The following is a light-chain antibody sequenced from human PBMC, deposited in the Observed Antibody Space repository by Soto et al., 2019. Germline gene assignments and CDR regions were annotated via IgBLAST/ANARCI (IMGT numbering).Light chain of an antibody. V-gene: IGKV3-20*01. CDR1: QSVSSSY. J-gene: IGKJ1*01. Sequence: EIVLTQSPGTLSLSPGERATLSCRASQSVSSSYLAWYQHKPGQAPILIYAASSRATGIPDRFRGSGSGTDFTLTISRLEPEDFAVYYCQQYGTSPRTFGQGTKVEIK. CDR3: QQYGTSPRT. CDR2: AAS.